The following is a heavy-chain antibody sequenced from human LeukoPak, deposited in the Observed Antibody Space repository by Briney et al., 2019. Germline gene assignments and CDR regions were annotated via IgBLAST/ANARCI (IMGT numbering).Heavy chain of an antibody. CDR1: DYTFNNYW. Sequence: GESLKISCHASDYTFNNYWIGWVRQMPGKGLEWMGIINSGDSDPRYSPSLQGRATISADRSISTAYLQWSSLNAADTAMYYCARHGVGSSWLDFDYWGQGTLVTVSS. CDR2: INSGDSDP. J-gene: IGHJ4*02. V-gene: IGHV5-51*01. CDR3: ARHGVGSSWLDFDY. D-gene: IGHD6-6*01.